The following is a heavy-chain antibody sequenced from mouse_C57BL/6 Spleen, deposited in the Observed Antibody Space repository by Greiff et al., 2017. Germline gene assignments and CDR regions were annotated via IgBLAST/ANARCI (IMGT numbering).Heavy chain of an antibody. CDR3: ARHELTGSWFAY. J-gene: IGHJ3*01. Sequence: EVQLVESGGGLVQPGGSLKLSCAASGFTFSDYYMYWVRQTPEKRLEWVAYISNGGGSTYYPDTVKGRFTISRDNAKNTLYLQMSRLKSEDTAMYYCARHELTGSWFAYWGQGTLVTVSA. CDR1: GFTFSDYY. CDR2: ISNGGGST. D-gene: IGHD4-1*01. V-gene: IGHV5-12*01.